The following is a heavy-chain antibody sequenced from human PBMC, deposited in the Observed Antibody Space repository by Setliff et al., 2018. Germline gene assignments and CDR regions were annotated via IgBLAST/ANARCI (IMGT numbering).Heavy chain of an antibody. D-gene: IGHD5-18*01. Sequence: SETLSLTCTVSGGSISSHYWSWIRQPPGKGLEWIGGIYYSGSTNYNPSLKSRVTISVDTSKNQFSLKLSSVTAADTAVYYCARGGVDTAMVYYFDYWGQGTLVTVPQ. CDR2: IYYSGST. J-gene: IGHJ4*02. CDR1: GGSISSHY. V-gene: IGHV4-59*11. CDR3: ARGGVDTAMVYYFDY.